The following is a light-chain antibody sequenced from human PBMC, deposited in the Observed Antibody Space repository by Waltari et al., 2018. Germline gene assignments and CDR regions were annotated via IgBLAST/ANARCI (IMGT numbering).Light chain of an antibody. CDR1: QSLVHSDGNTY. CDR3: MQVTHWPHT. V-gene: IGKV2-30*02. CDR2: KVS. Sequence: VVMTQSPLSLPGTLGQPASISCRSSQSLVHSDGNTYLEWFQQRPGQSPRRLIYKVSKRDSEVPDRFSGSGSGTDFTLKISRVEAEDVGLYYCMQVTHWPHTFGQGTSLEI. J-gene: IGKJ2*01.